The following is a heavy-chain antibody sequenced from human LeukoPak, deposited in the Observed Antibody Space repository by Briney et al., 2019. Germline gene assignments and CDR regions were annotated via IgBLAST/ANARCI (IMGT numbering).Heavy chain of an antibody. CDR1: GLSISRGGYS. J-gene: IGHJ4*02. Sequence: SETLSLTCAVPGLSISRGGYSWTWIRQPPGKGLEWIGYIYRGGLTYYNPSLESRVTISVDRYKNQFSLNLRSVTAADTAVYYCARVGRYSKSYYYFDQWGQGTLGTVSS. CDR3: ARVGRYSKSYYYFDQ. CDR2: IYRGGLT. D-gene: IGHD3-10*01. V-gene: IGHV4-30-2*01.